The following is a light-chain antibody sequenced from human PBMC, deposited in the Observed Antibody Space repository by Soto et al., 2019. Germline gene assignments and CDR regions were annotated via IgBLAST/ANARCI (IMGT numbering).Light chain of an antibody. CDR1: SSDVGGYNY. V-gene: IGLV2-8*01. Sequence: QSALTQPPSASGSPGQSVTISCTGTSSDVGGYNYVSWYQQYPGRAPKLMIYEVTKRPSGVPDRFSGSKSGNTASLTVSGGQAEDEADYYCSSYAASNNFYFVFGGGTKLTVL. J-gene: IGLJ3*02. CDR3: SSYAASNNFYFV. CDR2: EVT.